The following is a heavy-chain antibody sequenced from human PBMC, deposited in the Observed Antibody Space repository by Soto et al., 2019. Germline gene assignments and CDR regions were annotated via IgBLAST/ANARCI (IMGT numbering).Heavy chain of an antibody. J-gene: IGHJ6*02. Sequence: QVQLVQSGAEVKKPGASVKVSCKVSGYTFTSYDINWVRQATGQGLGWMGWMNPNSGNTGHAQKFQGRVTMTRTTTIRTSYMELSSLRSEETAVYYCAREMTTRGLDVCGQGTTVTVSS. CDR3: AREMTTRGLDV. V-gene: IGHV1-8*01. CDR2: MNPNSGNT. D-gene: IGHD1-1*01. CDR1: GYTFTSYD.